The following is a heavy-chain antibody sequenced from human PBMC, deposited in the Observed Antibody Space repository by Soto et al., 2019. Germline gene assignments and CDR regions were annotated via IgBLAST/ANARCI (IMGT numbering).Heavy chain of an antibody. CDR2: IIPIFGTA. Sequence: SVKVSCKASGGTFSSYAISWVRQAPGQGLEWMGGIIPIFGTANYAQKFQGRVTITADESTSTAYMELSSLRSEDTAVYYCARYSFDEPNFDHWRQGSLVTVPS. CDR3: ARYSFDEPNFDH. D-gene: IGHD3-16*01. V-gene: IGHV1-69*13. CDR1: GGTFSSYA. J-gene: IGHJ1*01.